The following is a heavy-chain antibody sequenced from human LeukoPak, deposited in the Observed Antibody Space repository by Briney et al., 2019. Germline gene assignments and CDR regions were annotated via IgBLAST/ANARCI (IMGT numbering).Heavy chain of an antibody. V-gene: IGHV4-59*08. CDR2: XXYSGRA. CDR3: ARRGGEIAAIRPDNWFDP. CDR1: GGFITTXX. D-gene: IGHD3-16*01. J-gene: IGHJ5*02. Sequence: SETLSLTCSVSGGFITTXXXXXXXQPPGRAREXXXXXXYSGRAAYNPSPQSRLTMSVEMSENLFSPELTSVTAADEAVYYWARRGGEIAAIRPDNWFDPWGEGTLVTVSS.